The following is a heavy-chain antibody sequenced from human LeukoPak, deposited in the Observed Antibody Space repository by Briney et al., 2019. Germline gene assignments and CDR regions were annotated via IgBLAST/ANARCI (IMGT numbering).Heavy chain of an antibody. D-gene: IGHD3-10*01. CDR2: ISYDGSNK. CDR3: AKSELSTYYYGSGSFAGADY. CDR1: GFTFSSYG. J-gene: IGHJ4*02. Sequence: PGRSLRLSCAASGFTFSSYGMHWVRQAPGKGLEWVAVISYDGSNKYYADSVKGRFTISRDNSKNTLYLQMNSLRAEDTAVYYCAKSELSTYYYGSGSFAGADYWGQGTLVTVSS. V-gene: IGHV3-30*18.